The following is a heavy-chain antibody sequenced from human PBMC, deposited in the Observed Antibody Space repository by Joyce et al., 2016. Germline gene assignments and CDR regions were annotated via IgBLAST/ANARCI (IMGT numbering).Heavy chain of an antibody. J-gene: IGHJ5*02. V-gene: IGHV1-2*02. Sequence: QIQLVQSGAEVKRPGASVKVSCKTWGYTFTNYYIHWVRQAPGQGLQWRGLINPNNGDTIFAPIFQGRVTLTRDTSTSTAYMELSSLRSDDTAVYYCGRGQKTFDPWGQGTLVIVS. CDR3: GRGQKTFDP. CDR2: INPNNGDT. CDR1: GYTFTNYY.